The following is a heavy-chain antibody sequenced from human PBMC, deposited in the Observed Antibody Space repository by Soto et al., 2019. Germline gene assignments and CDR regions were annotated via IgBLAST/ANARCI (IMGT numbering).Heavy chain of an antibody. CDR3: ARGESMDFWSGYYNM. CDR2: IYYSGST. J-gene: IGHJ4*02. CDR1: GGSISSSSYY. V-gene: IGHV4-39*01. D-gene: IGHD3-3*01. Sequence: PSETLSLTCSVSGGSISSSSYYWGWIRQPPGKGLEWIGSIYYSGSTYYNPSLKSRVTISVDTSKNQFSLKLSSVTAADTAVYYCARGESMDFWSGYYNMWGQGTLVTVSS.